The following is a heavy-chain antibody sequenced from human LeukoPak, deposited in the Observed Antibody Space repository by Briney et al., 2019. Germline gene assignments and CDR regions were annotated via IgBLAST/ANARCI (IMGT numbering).Heavy chain of an antibody. CDR3: ARLYYYASSGYDALDI. CDR1: GYTFTSYD. J-gene: IGHJ3*02. Sequence: GASVKVSCKTSGYTFTSYDINWVRQVPGQGLEWVGGTDGNSGKTAYAQNFLGRVTITRNSSISTAYMELSSLRSEDTAVYYCARLYYYASSGYDALDIWGQGTMVAVSS. D-gene: IGHD3-22*01. CDR2: TDGNSGKT. V-gene: IGHV1-8*01.